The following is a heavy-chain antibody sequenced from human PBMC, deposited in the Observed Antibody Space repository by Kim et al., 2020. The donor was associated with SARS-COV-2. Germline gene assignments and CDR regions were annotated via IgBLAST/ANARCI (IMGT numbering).Heavy chain of an antibody. Sequence: GGSLRLSCAASGFTFSSYAMSWVRQAPGKGLEWVSAISGSGGSTYYADSVKGRFTISRDNSKNTLYLQMNSLRAEDTAVYYCAKVFNYYGSGSQDLRGQGTLVTVSS. CDR1: GFTFSSYA. CDR2: ISGSGGST. V-gene: IGHV3-23*01. CDR3: AKVFNYYGSGSQDL. D-gene: IGHD3-10*01. J-gene: IGHJ4*02.